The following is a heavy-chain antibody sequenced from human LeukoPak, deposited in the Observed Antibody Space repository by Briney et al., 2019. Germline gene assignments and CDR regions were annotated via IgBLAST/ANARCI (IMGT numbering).Heavy chain of an antibody. J-gene: IGHJ6*03. D-gene: IGHD1-1*01. CDR1: GGTFSSYT. Sequence: SSVKVSCKASGGTFSSYTISWVRQAPGQGLEWMRRIIPILGIANYAQKFQGRVTITADKSTSTAYMELSSLRSEDTAVYYCARDGHVRLTTQGYVPNYYYYMDVWGKGITVTVSS. CDR3: ARDGHVRLTTQGYVPNYYYYMDV. CDR2: IIPILGIA. V-gene: IGHV1-69*04.